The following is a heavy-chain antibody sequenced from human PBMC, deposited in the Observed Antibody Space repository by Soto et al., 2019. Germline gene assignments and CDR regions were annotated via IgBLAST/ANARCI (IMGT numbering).Heavy chain of an antibody. CDR3: ARHYYYDSSGYYPLYYYGMDV. Sequence: GASVKVSCKASGGTFSSYAISWVRQAPGQGLEWMGGIIPIFGTANYAQKFQGRVTITADESTSTAYMELSSLRSEDTAVYYCARHYYYDSSGYYPLYYYGMDVWGQGTTVPVSS. J-gene: IGHJ6*02. D-gene: IGHD3-22*01. CDR2: IIPIFGTA. CDR1: GGTFSSYA. V-gene: IGHV1-69*13.